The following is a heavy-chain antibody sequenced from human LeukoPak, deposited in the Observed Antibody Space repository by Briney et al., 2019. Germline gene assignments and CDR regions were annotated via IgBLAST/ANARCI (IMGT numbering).Heavy chain of an antibody. V-gene: IGHV3-21*01. CDR1: GFTFSSYS. Sequence: GGSLRLSCAASGFTFSSYSMNWVRQAPGKGLEWVSSISSSSSYIYYADSVKGRFTISRDNAKSSLYLQMNSLRAEDTAVYYCARGGYYYDSSGYYYPYWGQGTLVTVSS. CDR3: ARGGYYYDSSGYYYPY. J-gene: IGHJ4*02. CDR2: ISSSSSYI. D-gene: IGHD3-22*01.